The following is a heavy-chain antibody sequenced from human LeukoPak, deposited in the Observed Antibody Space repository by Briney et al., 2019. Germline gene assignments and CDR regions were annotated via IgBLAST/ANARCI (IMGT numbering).Heavy chain of an antibody. CDR2: INHSGST. CDR3: ARAGSSAYLIDY. D-gene: IGHD3-22*01. V-gene: IGHV4-34*01. J-gene: IGHJ4*02. CDR1: GGSFSGYY. Sequence: SETLSLTCAVYGGSFSGYYWSWIRQPPGKGLEWIGEINHSGSTNYNPSLKSRVTISVDTSKNQFSLKLTSVTAADTAVYYCARAGSSAYLIDYWGQGTLVTVSS.